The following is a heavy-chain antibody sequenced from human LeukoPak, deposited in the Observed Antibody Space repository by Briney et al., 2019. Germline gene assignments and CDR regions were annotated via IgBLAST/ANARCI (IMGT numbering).Heavy chain of an antibody. D-gene: IGHD1-14*01. V-gene: IGHV3-74*01. Sequence: QTGGSLRLSCTSSTFTLGTYWMHWVRQVPGKGLVWVSRMNSDGSGTNCADSVKGRFTISRDNAKNTLYLQMNSLRAEDTAVYYCARGTGANHYYFDYWGRGTLVTVSS. CDR1: TFTLGTYW. J-gene: IGHJ4*02. CDR3: ARGTGANHYYFDY. CDR2: MNSDGSGT.